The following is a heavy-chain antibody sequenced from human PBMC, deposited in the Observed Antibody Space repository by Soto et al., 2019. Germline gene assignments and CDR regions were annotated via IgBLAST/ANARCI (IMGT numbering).Heavy chain of an antibody. Sequence: SVKVSCKASGCTFSSYAISWVRQAPGQGLEWMGGIIPIFGTANYAQKFQGRVTITADESTSTAYMELSSLRSEDTAVYYCARDSWGIAARPNYYYYGMDVWGQGTTVTVSS. D-gene: IGHD6-6*01. CDR2: IIPIFGTA. CDR3: ARDSWGIAARPNYYYYGMDV. CDR1: GCTFSSYA. J-gene: IGHJ6*02. V-gene: IGHV1-69*13.